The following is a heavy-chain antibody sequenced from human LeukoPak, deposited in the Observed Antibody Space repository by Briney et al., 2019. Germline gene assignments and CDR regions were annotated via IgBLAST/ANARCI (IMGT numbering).Heavy chain of an antibody. CDR3: ARCYGDSNWFDP. CDR1: GGSISSYY. CDR2: IYYSGST. Sequence: PSETLSLTCTVSGGSISSYYWSWIWQHPGKGLEWIGYIYYSGSTNYNPSLKSRVTISVDTSKNQFSLKLSSVTAADTAVYYCARCYGDSNWFDPWGQGTLVTVSS. D-gene: IGHD4-17*01. V-gene: IGHV4-59*08. J-gene: IGHJ5*02.